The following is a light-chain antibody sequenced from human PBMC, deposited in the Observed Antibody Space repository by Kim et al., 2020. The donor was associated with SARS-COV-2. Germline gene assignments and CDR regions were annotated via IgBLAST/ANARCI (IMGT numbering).Light chain of an antibody. CDR3: QAWDSSTVL. V-gene: IGLV3-1*01. CDR1: KLGDKY. J-gene: IGLJ2*01. CDR2: QDN. Sequence: SVSPGQTASITCSGDKLGDKYACWYLQKPGQSPMLVIYQDNKRPSGIPERFSGSNSGNTATLTISGTQATDEADYYCQAWDSSTVLFGGGTQLTVL.